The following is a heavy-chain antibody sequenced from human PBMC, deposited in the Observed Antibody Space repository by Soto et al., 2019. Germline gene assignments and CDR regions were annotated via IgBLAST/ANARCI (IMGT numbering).Heavy chain of an antibody. V-gene: IGHV4-30-2*01. Sequence: SETLSLTCTVSGGSISIYSWSWIRQPPGKGLEWIGYIYHSGSTYYNPSLKSRVTISVDRSKNQFSLKLSSVTAADTAVYYCARERPDGARLDPWGQGTLVTVSS. D-gene: IGHD6-6*01. CDR3: ARERPDGARLDP. CDR1: GGSISIYS. J-gene: IGHJ5*02. CDR2: IYHSGST.